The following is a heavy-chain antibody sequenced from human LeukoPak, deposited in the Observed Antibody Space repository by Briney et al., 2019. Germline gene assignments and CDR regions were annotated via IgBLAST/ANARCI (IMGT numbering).Heavy chain of an antibody. CDR3: AREGVVGLTQEAFDI. Sequence: SQTLSLTCSVSGGSISSGGYYWSWIRQHPGKGLEWIGYIYYSGSTYYNPSLKSRVTISVDTSSNQFSLRLNSVTAADTAVYYCAREGVVGLTQEAFDIWGQGTMVTVSS. J-gene: IGHJ3*02. CDR1: GGSISSGGYY. V-gene: IGHV4-31*03. CDR2: IYYSGST. D-gene: IGHD1-26*01.